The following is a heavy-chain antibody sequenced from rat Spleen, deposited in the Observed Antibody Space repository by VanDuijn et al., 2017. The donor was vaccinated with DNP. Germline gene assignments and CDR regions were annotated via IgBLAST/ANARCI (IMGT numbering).Heavy chain of an antibody. V-gene: IGHV5S13*01. J-gene: IGHJ2*01. D-gene: IGHD1-2*01. CDR3: ARHLDYSSYVYYLDY. CDR2: ISSGGGGT. Sequence: EVLLVESDGGLVQPGRSLKLSCAASGFNFNDYWMGWVRQAPGKGLEWVASISSGGGGTYYPDSVKGRFTISRNNAKNTLYLQMDSLRSEDTASYYCARHLDYSSYVYYLDYWGQGVLVTVSS. CDR1: GFNFNDYW.